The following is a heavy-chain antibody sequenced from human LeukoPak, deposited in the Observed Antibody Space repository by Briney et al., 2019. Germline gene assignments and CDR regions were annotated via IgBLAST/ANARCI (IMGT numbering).Heavy chain of an antibody. V-gene: IGHV3-23*01. CDR3: ARVHAASASFDY. CDR2: ISGTGSST. D-gene: IGHD6-13*01. CDR1: GFTFSTYA. J-gene: IGHJ4*02. Sequence: GGSLRLSRAASGFTFSTYAMTWVRQAPGKGLEWVSGISGTGSSTYYADSVKGRFTISRDNSKNTLYLQMNSLRAEDTALYYCARVHAASASFDYWGQGTLVTVSS.